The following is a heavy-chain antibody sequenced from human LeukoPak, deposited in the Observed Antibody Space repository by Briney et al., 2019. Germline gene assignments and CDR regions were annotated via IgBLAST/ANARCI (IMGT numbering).Heavy chain of an antibody. D-gene: IGHD3-22*01. CDR1: GYTFTGYY. CDR2: INPNSGGT. CDR3: ARDSYYYDSSGYYYYFDY. J-gene: IGHJ4*02. Sequence: GASVKVSCKAPGYTFTGYYMHWVRQAPGQGLEWMGRINPNSGGTNYAQKFQGRVTMTRDTSISTAYMELSRLRSDDTAVYYCARDSYYYDSSGYYYYFDYWGQGTLVTVSS. V-gene: IGHV1-2*06.